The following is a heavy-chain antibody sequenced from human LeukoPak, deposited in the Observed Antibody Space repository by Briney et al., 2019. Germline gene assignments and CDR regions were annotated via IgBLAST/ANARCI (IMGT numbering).Heavy chain of an antibody. CDR3: AGYRLGY. Sequence: GSLRLSCAASGFTFSNYTMNWVRQSPGKGLEWIGEINHSGSTNYNPSLKSRVSISVDTSKNQFSLNLRSVTAADTAVYYCAGYRLGYWGQGTLVTVSS. CDR1: GFTFSNYT. CDR2: INHSGST. J-gene: IGHJ4*02. V-gene: IGHV4-34*08. D-gene: IGHD3-16*01.